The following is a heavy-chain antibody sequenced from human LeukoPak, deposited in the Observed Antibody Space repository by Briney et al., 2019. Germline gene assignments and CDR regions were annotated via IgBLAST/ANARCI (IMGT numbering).Heavy chain of an antibody. J-gene: IGHJ4*02. CDR1: GFTLSSYE. Sequence: PGGSLRLSCAASGFTLSSYEMNWVRQAPGKGLEWVSYISSSGRTIYYADSVKGRFTISRDNAKNTLYLQMNSLRAEDTAVYYCARVSRGGDCYSCPNDYWGQGTLVTVPS. D-gene: IGHD2-21*02. CDR3: ARVSRGGDCYSCPNDY. V-gene: IGHV3-48*03. CDR2: ISSSGRTI.